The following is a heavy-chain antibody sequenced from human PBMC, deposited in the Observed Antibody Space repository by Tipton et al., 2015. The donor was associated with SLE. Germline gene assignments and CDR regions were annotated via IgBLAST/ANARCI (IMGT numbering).Heavy chain of an antibody. Sequence: TLSLTCNVSGYSIRDGYYWGWVRQHPGAGLEWIGYIHHSGRTDYNPSLRSRVTISRDTSKNQFSLNVNSVTAADTAVYYCARQHSGGATDTWGQGTLVTVSS. D-gene: IGHD1-26*01. CDR3: ARQHSGGATDT. CDR1: GYSIRDGYY. J-gene: IGHJ5*02. CDR2: IHHSGRT. V-gene: IGHV4-31*03.